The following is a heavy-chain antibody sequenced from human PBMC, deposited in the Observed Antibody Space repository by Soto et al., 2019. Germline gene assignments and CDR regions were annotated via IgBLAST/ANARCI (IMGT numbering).Heavy chain of an antibody. J-gene: IGHJ4*01. D-gene: IGHD3-22*01. CDR3: TTYSYSTMIVVRFDY. V-gene: IGHV3-33*01. CDR1: GFIFSGYG. CDR2: IWYDGSNK. Sequence: GGSLRLSCAASGFIFSGYGMHWVRQAPGKGLEWVAVIWYDGSNKYYADSVKGRFTISRDNSKNTLYLQMNSLKTEDTGIYYCTTYSYSTMIVVRFDYWGHGTLVTVS.